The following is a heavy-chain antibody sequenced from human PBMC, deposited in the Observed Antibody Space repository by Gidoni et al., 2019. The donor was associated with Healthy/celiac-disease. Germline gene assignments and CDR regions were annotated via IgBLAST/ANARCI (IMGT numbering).Heavy chain of an antibody. CDR1: GYTFTSYA. CDR2: INAGNGNT. V-gene: IGHV1-3*01. CDR3: AAEPENFSGPRLGAFDI. D-gene: IGHD2-15*01. J-gene: IGHJ3*02. Sequence: QVQLVQSGAEVKKPGASVKVSCKASGYTFTSYAMHWVRQAPGQRLEWMGWINAGNGNTKYSQKFQGRVTITRDTSASTAYMELSSLRSEDTAVYYCAAEPENFSGPRLGAFDIWGQGTMVTVSS.